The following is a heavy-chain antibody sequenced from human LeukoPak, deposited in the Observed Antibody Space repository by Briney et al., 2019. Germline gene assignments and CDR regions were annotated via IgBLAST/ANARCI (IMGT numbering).Heavy chain of an antibody. CDR1: GYSISSGYY. J-gene: IGHJ4*02. CDR3: ARLDPLLGSSGWSNTRGPFDY. CDR2: IYHSGST. D-gene: IGHD6-19*01. V-gene: IGHV4-38-2*01. Sequence: PSETLSLTCAVSGYSISSGYYWGWIRQPPGKGLEWFGSIYHSGSTYYNTYHKSAVTISVNTSKDQFYLKLSSVADADTAVYYCARLDPLLGSSGWSNTRGPFDYWGQGTLVTVSS.